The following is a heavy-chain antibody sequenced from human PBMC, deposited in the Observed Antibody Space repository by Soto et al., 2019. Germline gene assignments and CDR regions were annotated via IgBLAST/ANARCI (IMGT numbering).Heavy chain of an antibody. V-gene: IGHV1-18*01. CDR1: GYTFTSYG. CDR3: ARDRVYYNFWSGWERDFFGY. D-gene: IGHD3-3*01. Sequence: ASVKVSCKASGYTFTSYGISWVRQAPGQGLEWMGWISAYNGNTNYAQKLQGRGTMTTDTSTSTAYMELRSLRSDDTAVYYCARDRVYYNFWSGWERDFFGYWRQASLVTVSS. CDR2: ISAYNGNT. J-gene: IGHJ4*02.